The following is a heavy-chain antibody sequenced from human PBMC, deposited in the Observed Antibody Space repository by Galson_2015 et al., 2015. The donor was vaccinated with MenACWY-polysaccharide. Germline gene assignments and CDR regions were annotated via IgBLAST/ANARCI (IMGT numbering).Heavy chain of an antibody. Sequence: SLRLSCAASGFTFSSYAMSWVRQAPGKGLEWVSAISGSGGSTYYADSVKGRFTISRDNSKNTLYLQMNSLRAEDTAVYYCANFLEWLLEPPSLAYWGQGTLVTVSS. J-gene: IGHJ4*02. CDR2: ISGSGGST. CDR3: ANFLEWLLEPPSLAY. CDR1: GFTFSSYA. V-gene: IGHV3-23*01. D-gene: IGHD3-3*01.